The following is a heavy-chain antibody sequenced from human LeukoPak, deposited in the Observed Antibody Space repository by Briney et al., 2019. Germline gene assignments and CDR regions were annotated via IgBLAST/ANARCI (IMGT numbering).Heavy chain of an antibody. Sequence: GSLRLSCAASGFTFSSYAMSWVRQAPGKGLEWVSVIITSGGSTYYADSVKGRITISRDNSKNTLYLQMNTLRAEDTAVYYCATTKQARRYFDYWGQGTLVTVSS. CDR3: ATTKQARRYFDY. J-gene: IGHJ4*02. CDR2: IITSGGST. V-gene: IGHV3-23*01. CDR1: GFTFSSYA. D-gene: IGHD1-1*01.